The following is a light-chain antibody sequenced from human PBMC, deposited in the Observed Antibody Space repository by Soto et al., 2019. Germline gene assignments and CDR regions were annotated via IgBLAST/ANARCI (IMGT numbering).Light chain of an antibody. CDR1: SSNIGAGYD. Sequence: QTVVTQPPSVSGAPGQRVTISCTGSSSNIGAGYDVHWYQQLPGTAPKLLIYGNSNRPSGVPDRFSGSKSGTSASLAINGLQAEDEADYYCQSYDSSLSGSYVVFGGGTKLTVL. J-gene: IGLJ2*01. CDR3: QSYDSSLSGSYVV. V-gene: IGLV1-40*01. CDR2: GNS.